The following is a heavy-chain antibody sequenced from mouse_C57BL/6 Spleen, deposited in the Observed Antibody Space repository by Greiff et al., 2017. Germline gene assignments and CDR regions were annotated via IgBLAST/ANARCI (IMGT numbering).Heavy chain of an antibody. J-gene: IGHJ2*01. Sequence: VQLQQSGAELVKPGASVKLSCKASGYTFTSYWMHWVKQRPGRGLEGIGRIDPNSGGTKYNEKFKSKATLTVDKPSSTAYMQLSSLTAEDSAVYYCARESSGYSNWGQGTTLTVSS. CDR3: ARESSGYSN. CDR1: GYTFTSYW. D-gene: IGHD3-2*02. V-gene: IGHV1-72*01. CDR2: IDPNSGGT.